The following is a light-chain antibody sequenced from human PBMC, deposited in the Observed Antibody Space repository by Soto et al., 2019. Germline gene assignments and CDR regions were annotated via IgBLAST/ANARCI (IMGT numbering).Light chain of an antibody. V-gene: IGKV1-5*01. CDR2: DAS. Sequence: DIQVTPSPSTLSASVGDRVTITCRASQSMSRGLAWYQQKPGKAPNLLIYDASSLQSGVPSRFSGSGSGTDFTLTISSLQPDDFATYYCQQYNSYSWTFGQGTKVDNK. CDR1: QSMSRG. J-gene: IGKJ1*01. CDR3: QQYNSYSWT.